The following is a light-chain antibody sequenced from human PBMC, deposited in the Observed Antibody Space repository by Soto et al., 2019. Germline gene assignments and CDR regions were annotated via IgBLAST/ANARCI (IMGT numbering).Light chain of an antibody. Sequence: EIVLTQSPATLSLSPGERATLSCRASQSVSSSYLAWYQQKPGPAPRLLLYGASSRATGIPDRFSGSGSGTDFTLTISRLEPEDFAVYYCQQYGSSPFGGGTKGDIK. CDR2: GAS. V-gene: IGKV3-20*01. J-gene: IGKJ4*01. CDR3: QQYGSSP. CDR1: QSVSSSY.